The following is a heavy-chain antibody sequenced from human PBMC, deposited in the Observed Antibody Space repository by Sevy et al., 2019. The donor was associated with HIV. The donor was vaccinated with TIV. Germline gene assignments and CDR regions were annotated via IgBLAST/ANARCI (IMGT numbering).Heavy chain of an antibody. D-gene: IGHD3-10*01. CDR2: IRYDGSNK. V-gene: IGHV3-30*02. CDR1: GFTFSSYG. Sequence: GGSLRLSCAASGFTFSSYGMRWVRQAPGKGLEWVAFIRYDGSNKYYADSVKGRFTISRDNSKNTLYLQMNSLRAEDTAVYYCAKDPITMVQGVINYYYYGMDVWGQGTTVTVSS. CDR3: AKDPITMVQGVINYYYYGMDV. J-gene: IGHJ6*02.